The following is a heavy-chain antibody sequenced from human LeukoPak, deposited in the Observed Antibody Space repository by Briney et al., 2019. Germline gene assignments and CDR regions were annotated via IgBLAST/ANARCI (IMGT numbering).Heavy chain of an antibody. D-gene: IGHD3-3*01. J-gene: IGHJ4*02. Sequence: GGSLRLSCAASGFTFSSYWMHWVRQAPGKGLVWVSRINSDGSSTSYADSVKGRFTISRDNAKNTLYLQMNSLRAEDTAVYYCARQYDFWSGYLKNWGQGTLVTVSS. CDR1: GFTFSSYW. CDR2: INSDGSST. CDR3: ARQYDFWSGYLKN. V-gene: IGHV3-74*01.